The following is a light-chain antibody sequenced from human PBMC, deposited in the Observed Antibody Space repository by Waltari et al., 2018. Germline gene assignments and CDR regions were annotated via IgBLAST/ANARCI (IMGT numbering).Light chain of an antibody. CDR3: AAWDDSLNGFYV. Sequence: QSVLTQSPSASWTPGQRVTISCSGSRSNIGSNTVSWYQQVPGTAPKPLIYSNNQRPSGVPDRFSGSKSGTSASLAISGLQSEDEADYYCAAWDDSLNGFYVFGIGTKVTVL. V-gene: IGLV1-44*01. CDR2: SNN. J-gene: IGLJ1*01. CDR1: RSNIGSNT.